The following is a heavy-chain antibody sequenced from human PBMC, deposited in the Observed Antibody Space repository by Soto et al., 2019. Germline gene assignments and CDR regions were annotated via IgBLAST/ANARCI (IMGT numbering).Heavy chain of an antibody. CDR2: IIPIFGTA. V-gene: IGHV1-69*01. Sequence: QVQLVQSGAEVKKPGSSVKVSCKASGGTFSSYAISWVRQAPGQGLEWMGGIIPIFGTANYAQKFQGRVTITADESTSTAYIELSSLISEDTAVYYCARGYYYDSSGYYPRYYYGMDVWGQGTTVTVSS. J-gene: IGHJ6*02. CDR3: ARGYYYDSSGYYPRYYYGMDV. D-gene: IGHD3-22*01. CDR1: GGTFSSYA.